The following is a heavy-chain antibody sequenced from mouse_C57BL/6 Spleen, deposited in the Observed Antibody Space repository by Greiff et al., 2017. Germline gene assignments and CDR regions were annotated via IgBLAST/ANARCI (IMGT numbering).Heavy chain of an antibody. D-gene: IGHD2-4*01. Sequence: EVKLQESGPGMVKPSQSLSLTCTVTGYSITSGYDWHWIRHFPGNKLEWMGYISYSGSTNYNPSLKSRISITHDTSKNHFFLKLNSVTTEDTATYYCARDRGDYAWFAYWGQGTLVTVSA. CDR3: ARDRGDYAWFAY. CDR2: ISYSGST. CDR1: GYSITSGYD. J-gene: IGHJ3*01. V-gene: IGHV3-1*01.